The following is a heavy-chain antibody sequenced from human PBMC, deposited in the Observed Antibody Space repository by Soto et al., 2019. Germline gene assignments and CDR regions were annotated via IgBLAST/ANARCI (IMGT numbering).Heavy chain of an antibody. CDR3: ARGLDDPDDFWSGLVGPRWFAP. CDR2: INHSGST. V-gene: IGHV4-34*01. D-gene: IGHD3-3*01. J-gene: IGHJ5*02. Sequence: PSETLSLTCAVYGGSFSGYYWSWIRQPPGKGLEWIGEINHSGSTNYNPSLKSRVTISVDTSKNQFSLKLSSVTAADTAVYYCARGLDDPDDFWSGLVGPRWFAPWGQGTLVTVSS. CDR1: GGSFSGYY.